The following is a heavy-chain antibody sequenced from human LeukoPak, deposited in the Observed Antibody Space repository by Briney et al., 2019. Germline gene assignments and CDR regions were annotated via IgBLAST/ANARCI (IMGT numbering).Heavy chain of an antibody. Sequence: PGGSLRLSCAASGFTFSTHAMIWVRQAPGKGPEWVSCITGSGTGTYYRDSVKGRFTISRENFNDTLYLQMNSLRAEDTAVYYCVKGRDYNDASAYYIGDYWGQGTLVTVSS. CDR1: GFTFSTHA. CDR3: VKGRDYNDASAYYIGDY. J-gene: IGHJ4*02. CDR2: ITGSGTGT. V-gene: IGHV3-23*01. D-gene: IGHD3-22*01.